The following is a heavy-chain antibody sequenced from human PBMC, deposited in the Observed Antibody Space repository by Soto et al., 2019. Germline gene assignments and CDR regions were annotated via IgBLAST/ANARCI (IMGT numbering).Heavy chain of an antibody. CDR2: IIPIFGTA. CDR1: GGTFSSYA. CDR3: ASAEDTAMVTDYYYGMDV. V-gene: IGHV1-69*01. D-gene: IGHD5-18*01. Sequence: QVQLVQSGAEVKKPGSSVKVSCKASGGTFSSYAISGVRQAPGQGLEWMGGIIPIFGTANYAQKFQGRVTITADESTSTAYMELSSLRSEDTAVYYCASAEDTAMVTDYYYGMDVWGQGTTVTVSS. J-gene: IGHJ6*02.